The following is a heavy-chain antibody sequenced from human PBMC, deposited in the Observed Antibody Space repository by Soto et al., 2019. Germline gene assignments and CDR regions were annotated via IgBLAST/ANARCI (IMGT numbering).Heavy chain of an antibody. J-gene: IGHJ4*02. V-gene: IGHV3-20*01. CDR3: ARRLGDQQVCDF. Sequence: EVQLVESGGGVARPGGSLRLSCAASGFTFEDHGMSWVRQAPGKGLEWLSDISWDGGTTVYADSVKGRFTVSRNNAKSSLYLQMNSLKPGDTAFYHCARRLGDQQVCDFWGQGTLVTVSS. CDR1: GFTFEDHG. D-gene: IGHD3-16*01. CDR2: ISWDGGTT.